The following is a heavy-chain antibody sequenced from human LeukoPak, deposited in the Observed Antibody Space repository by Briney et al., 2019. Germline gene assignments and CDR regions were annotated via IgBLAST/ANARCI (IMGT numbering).Heavy chain of an antibody. J-gene: IGHJ4*02. D-gene: IGHD3-10*01. CDR2: INTAGSST. CDR3: ARDITLVRGGRSDY. Sequence: GGSLRLSCAASGFTVSSNYMSWVRQAPGKGLVWVSRINTAGSSTDYADSVKGRFTISRDNARNTLYLQMNSLRAEDTAVYYCARDITLVRGGRSDYWGQGTLVTVSS. CDR1: GFTVSSNY. V-gene: IGHV3-74*01.